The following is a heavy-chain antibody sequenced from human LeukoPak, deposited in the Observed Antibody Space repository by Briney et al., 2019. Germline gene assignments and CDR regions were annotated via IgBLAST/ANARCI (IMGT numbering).Heavy chain of an antibody. D-gene: IGHD6-13*01. V-gene: IGHV4-39*01. CDR3: ARVYSSSWANYYYMDV. Sequence: SETLSLTCTVSGGSISSSSYYWGWFRQPPGKGLEWIGSIYYSGSTYYNPSLKSRVTISVDTSKNQFSLKLSSVTAADTAVYYCARVYSSSWANYYYMDVWGKGTTVTVSS. CDR1: GGSISSSSYY. CDR2: IYYSGST. J-gene: IGHJ6*03.